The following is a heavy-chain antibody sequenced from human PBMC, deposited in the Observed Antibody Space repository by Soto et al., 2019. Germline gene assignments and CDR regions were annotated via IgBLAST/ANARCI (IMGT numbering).Heavy chain of an antibody. D-gene: IGHD3-10*01. Sequence: SETLSLTCTVSGGSISSYYWSWIRQPPGKGLEWIGYIYYSGSTNYNPSLKSRVTISVDTSKNQFSLKLSSVTAADTAVYYCARRYGSAFDCWAQGKMVTVSS. CDR1: GGSISSYY. J-gene: IGHJ3*01. CDR2: IYYSGST. CDR3: ARRYGSAFDC. V-gene: IGHV4-59*01.